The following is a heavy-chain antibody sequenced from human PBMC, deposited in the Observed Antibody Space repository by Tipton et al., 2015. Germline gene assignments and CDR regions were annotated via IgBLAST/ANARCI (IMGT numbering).Heavy chain of an antibody. CDR1: GFTLSTSW. V-gene: IGHV3-7*01. CDR3: ARDYGDYVDAYFYYGMDV. Sequence: SLRLSCAASGFTLSTSWMTWVRQAPGKGLEWVANINEDGSAKYYADSVKGRFTISRDNFKNTLYLQMNSLRVEDTAVYYCARDYGDYVDAYFYYGMDVWGQGTTVTVSS. CDR2: INEDGSAK. D-gene: IGHD4-17*01. J-gene: IGHJ6*02.